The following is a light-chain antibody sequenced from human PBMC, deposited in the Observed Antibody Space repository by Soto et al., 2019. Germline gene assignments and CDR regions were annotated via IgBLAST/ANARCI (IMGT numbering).Light chain of an antibody. CDR2: GAS. Sequence: EIVMTQSPATLSVSAGGRATLSCRASQSVSSTLAWYQQKPGQAPRLLIYGASTRATGIPARFSGSGSGTEFTLTISSLQSEDFAVYYCQQYNNWPPWTFGQGTKVDI. CDR1: QSVSST. J-gene: IGKJ1*01. V-gene: IGKV3-15*01. CDR3: QQYNNWPPWT.